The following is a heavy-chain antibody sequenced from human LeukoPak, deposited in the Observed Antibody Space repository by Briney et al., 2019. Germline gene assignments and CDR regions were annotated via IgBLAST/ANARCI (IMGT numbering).Heavy chain of an antibody. J-gene: IGHJ4*02. CDR3: VRGNWADY. Sequence: GASVKVSCKASGYTFTSYDINWVRQATGQGLEWMGWMNPNRGDAGYAQRFQGRVTMTGNTAIDTAYMQLNSLTSDDTAVYYCVRGNWADYWGQGTSAIVSS. V-gene: IGHV1-8*01. CDR1: GYTFTSYD. CDR2: MNPNRGDA. D-gene: IGHD7-27*01.